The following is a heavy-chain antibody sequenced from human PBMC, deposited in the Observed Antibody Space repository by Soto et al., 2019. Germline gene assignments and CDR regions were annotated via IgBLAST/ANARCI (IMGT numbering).Heavy chain of an antibody. D-gene: IGHD3-16*01. CDR2: IIPIFGTA. CDR3: ARTDYGQAFDY. V-gene: IGHV1-69*01. J-gene: IGHJ4*02. Sequence: GPQVKVSCKASGGTFSSYAISWVRQAPGQGLEWMGGIIPIFGTANYAQKFQGRVTITADESTSTAYMELSSLRSEDTAVYYCARTDYGQAFDYWGQGTLVTVSS. CDR1: GGTFSSYA.